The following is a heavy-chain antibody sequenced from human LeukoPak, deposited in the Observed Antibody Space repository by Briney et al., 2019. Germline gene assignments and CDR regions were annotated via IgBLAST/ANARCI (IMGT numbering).Heavy chain of an antibody. CDR1: GDSITSHNW. J-gene: IGHJ4*02. D-gene: IGHD3-10*01. Sequence: SETLSLTCAVSGDSITSHNWWSWVRQSPGKGLEGIGEIYDSGTTNYSPSLKSRVTISVDKSKIHLYLRLSAVTAADTAVYFCASCLFDYYYLDQGAQGTLVTVPS. CDR2: IYDSGTT. V-gene: IGHV4-4*02. CDR3: ASCLFDYYYLDQ.